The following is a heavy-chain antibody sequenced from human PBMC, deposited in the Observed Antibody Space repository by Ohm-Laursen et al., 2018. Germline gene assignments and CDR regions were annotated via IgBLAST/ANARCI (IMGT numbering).Heavy chain of an antibody. J-gene: IGHJ4*02. CDR3: AKRDVSNYHCFDS. Sequence: SLRLSCAASGFTFSSYAMTWVRQAPGKGPEWVSSINGRGGKTYYADFVKGRFTISRDNSKNTLFLQMSSLRAEDTAVYYCAKRDVSNYHCFDSWGQGTLVTVSS. V-gene: IGHV3-23*01. CDR1: GFTFSSYA. D-gene: IGHD4-11*01. CDR2: INGRGGKT.